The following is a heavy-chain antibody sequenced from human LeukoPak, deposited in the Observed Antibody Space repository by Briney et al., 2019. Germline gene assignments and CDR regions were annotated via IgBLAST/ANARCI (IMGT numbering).Heavy chain of an antibody. V-gene: IGHV3-23*01. J-gene: IGHJ4*02. CDR1: GFTFSSYA. CDR3: AKMALLRYFDWLLSDY. Sequence: PGGSLRLSCAAYGFTFSSYAMSWVRQAPGKGMEWVSAISGSGGSTYYADSVKGRFTISRDNSKNTLYLQMNSLRAEDTAVYYCAKMALLRYFDWLLSDYWGQGTLVTVSS. D-gene: IGHD3-9*01. CDR2: ISGSGGST.